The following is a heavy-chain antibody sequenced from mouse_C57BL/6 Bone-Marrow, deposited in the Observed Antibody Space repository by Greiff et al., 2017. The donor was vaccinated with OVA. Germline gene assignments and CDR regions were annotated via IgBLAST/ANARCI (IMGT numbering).Heavy chain of an antibody. CDR1: GYSITSGYY. CDR3: ARVGHYYGSSSFAY. V-gene: IGHV3-6*01. CDR2: ISYDGSN. D-gene: IGHD1-1*01. J-gene: IGHJ3*01. Sequence: DVKLQESGPGLVKPSQSLSLTCSVTGYSITSGYYWNWIRQFPGNKLEWMGYISYDGSNNYNPSLKNRISITRDTSKNQFFLKLNSVTTEDTATYYCARVGHYYGSSSFAYWGQGTLVTVSA.